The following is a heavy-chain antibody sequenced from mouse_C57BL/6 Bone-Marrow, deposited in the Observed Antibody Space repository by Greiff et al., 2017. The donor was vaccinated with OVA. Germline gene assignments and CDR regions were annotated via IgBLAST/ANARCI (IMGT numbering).Heavy chain of an antibody. Sequence: QVQLQQPGAELVKPGASVTLSCKASGYTFTSYWMQWVKQRPGQGLGWIGEFDPSDSYTNYNQKFKGKATLTVDTSASTAYMQLSSLTSEDSAGYYCARNSDYWGQGTTLTVSS. CDR2: FDPSDSYT. CDR3: ARNSDY. CDR1: GYTFTSYW. V-gene: IGHV1-50*01. J-gene: IGHJ2*01.